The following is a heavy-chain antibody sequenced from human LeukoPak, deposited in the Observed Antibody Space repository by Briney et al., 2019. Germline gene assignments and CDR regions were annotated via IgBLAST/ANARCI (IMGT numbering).Heavy chain of an antibody. CDR3: ARDPDYGELP. D-gene: IGHD4-17*01. CDR1: GFTFSSYE. Sequence: GGSLRLSCAASGFTFSSYEMNWVRQAPGKGLEWVSYISSSGSTIYYADSVKGRFTISRDNAKNSLYLQMNSLGAEDTAVYYCARDPDYGELPWGQGTLVTVSS. J-gene: IGHJ5*02. V-gene: IGHV3-48*03. CDR2: ISSSGSTI.